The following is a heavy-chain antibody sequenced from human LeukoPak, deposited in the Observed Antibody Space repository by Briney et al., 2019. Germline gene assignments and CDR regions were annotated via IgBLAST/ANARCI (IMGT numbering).Heavy chain of an antibody. V-gene: IGHV3-43*01. D-gene: IGHD6-19*01. J-gene: IGHJ4*02. CDR3: ASDGGTTVTGTLDY. CDR1: GLSFSDYT. Sequence: GGSLRLSCATSGLSFSDYTMHWVRQVPGKGLEWVSLISWDGSSTFYADSVKGRFTISRDNSKNSLSLQMNSLRTEDTALYYCASDGGTTVTGTLDYWGQGTLVTVSS. CDR2: ISWDGSST.